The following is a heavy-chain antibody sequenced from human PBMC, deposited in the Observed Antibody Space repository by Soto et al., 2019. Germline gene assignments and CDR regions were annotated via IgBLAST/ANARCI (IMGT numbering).Heavy chain of an antibody. Sequence: GESLKISCKGSGYSFTSYWIGWVRQMPGKGLEWMGIIYPGDSDTRYSPSFQGQVTISADKSISTAYLQWSSLKASDTAMYYCARQPADIVVVPAAIRGAYYYYGMDVWGQGTTVTVSS. CDR3: ARQPADIVVVPAAIRGAYYYYGMDV. V-gene: IGHV5-51*01. J-gene: IGHJ6*02. CDR2: IYPGDSDT. D-gene: IGHD2-2*02. CDR1: GYSFTSYW.